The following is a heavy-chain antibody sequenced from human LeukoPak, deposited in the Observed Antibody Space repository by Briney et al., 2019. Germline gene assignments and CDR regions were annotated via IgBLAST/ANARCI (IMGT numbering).Heavy chain of an antibody. V-gene: IGHV1-18*01. CDR3: VRDLSPVYYRSRSPYFDS. D-gene: IGHD3-10*01. CDR2: ISTSNGNT. Sequence: ASVKVSCKASGYTFTNYGVSWVRQAPGQGLEWMGWISTSNGNTNYAQKVQGRVAMTADKSTSTAYMTLRSLASDDTAVYYCVRDLSPVYYRSRSPYFDSWGQGTLVTVSS. J-gene: IGHJ4*02. CDR1: GYTFTNYG.